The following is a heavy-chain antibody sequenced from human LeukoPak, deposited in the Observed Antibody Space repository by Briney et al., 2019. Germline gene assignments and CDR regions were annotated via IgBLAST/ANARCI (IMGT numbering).Heavy chain of an antibody. J-gene: IGHJ4*02. D-gene: IGHD1-1*01. V-gene: IGHV3-30*02. Sequence: GRCLGLSRASSGFTFSSYDMHWIRQAPTKGLDWVAFIRYDESDKFYADSVKGGFTISRDNPKNRLFVQMNNVSRGDTPVYYCARPQLGWGQGNPVTVS. CDR2: IRYDESDK. CDR3: ARPQLG. CDR1: GFTFSSYD.